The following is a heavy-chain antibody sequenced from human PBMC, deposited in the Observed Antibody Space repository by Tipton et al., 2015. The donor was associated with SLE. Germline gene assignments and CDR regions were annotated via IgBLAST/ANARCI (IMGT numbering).Heavy chain of an antibody. CDR2: IYYSGST. CDR3: ARDLGRLYFDY. J-gene: IGHJ4*02. Sequence: TLSLTCTVSGASVTTSGYYWGWIRRPPGKGLEWIGSIYYSGSTNYNPSLKSRVTISVDTSKNQFSLKLSSVTAADTAVYYCARDLGRLYFDYWGQGTLVTVSS. V-gene: IGHV4-39*07. D-gene: IGHD3-16*01. CDR1: GASVTTSGYY.